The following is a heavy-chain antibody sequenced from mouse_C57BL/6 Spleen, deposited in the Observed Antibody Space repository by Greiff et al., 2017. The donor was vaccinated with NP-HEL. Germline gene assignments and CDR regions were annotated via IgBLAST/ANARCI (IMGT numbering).Heavy chain of an antibody. CDR2: FHPYNDDT. V-gene: IGHV1-47*01. CDR3: ASGNYDSYYYAMDY. CDR1: GYTFTTYP. D-gene: IGHD2-4*01. J-gene: IGHJ4*01. Sequence: QVQLKQSGAELVKPGASVKMSCKASGYTFTTYPIEWMKQNHGKSLEWIGNFHPYNDDTKYNEKFKGKATLTVEKSSSTVYLELSRLTSDDSAVYYCASGNYDSYYYAMDYWGQGTSVTVSS.